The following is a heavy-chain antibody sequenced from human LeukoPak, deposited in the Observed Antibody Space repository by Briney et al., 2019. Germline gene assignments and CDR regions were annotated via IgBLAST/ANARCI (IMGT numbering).Heavy chain of an antibody. Sequence: SVKVSCKASGGTFSSYAISWVRQAPGQGLEWMGGIIPIFGTANYAQKFQGRVTITTDESTSTAYMELSSLRSEDTAVYYCARDTRRDGKCFDYWGQGTLVTVSS. CDR1: GGTFSSYA. D-gene: IGHD5-24*01. CDR2: IIPIFGTA. V-gene: IGHV1-69*05. J-gene: IGHJ4*02. CDR3: ARDTRRDGKCFDY.